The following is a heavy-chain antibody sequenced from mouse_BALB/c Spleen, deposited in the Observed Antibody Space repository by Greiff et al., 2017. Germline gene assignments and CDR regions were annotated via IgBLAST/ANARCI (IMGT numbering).Heavy chain of an antibody. Sequence: QVHVKQPGAELVMPGASVKMSCKASGYTFTDYWMHWVKQRPGQGLEWIGAIDTSDSYTSYNQKFKGKATLTVDKSSSTAYMQLSSLTSEDSAVYYGARGGPMTHWGQGTSVTVSS. CDR2: IDTSDSYT. J-gene: IGHJ4*01. V-gene: IGHV1-69*01. CDR3: ARGGPMTH. CDR1: GYTFTDYW. D-gene: IGHD2-3*01.